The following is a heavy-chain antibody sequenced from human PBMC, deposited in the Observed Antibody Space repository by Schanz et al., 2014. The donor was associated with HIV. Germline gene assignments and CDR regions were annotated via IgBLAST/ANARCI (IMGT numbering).Heavy chain of an antibody. J-gene: IGHJ4*02. Sequence: QVQLVQSGAEVKKPGASVTVSCKASAYSFSGYSIHWVRQAPGQGLEWMGWINSDNGTNYAQEFQGRVTMARDTSIGTAYMELRSLRADDTAVYFCASSRLLWFGELFDNWGQGTLVTVSS. CDR1: AYSFSGYS. V-gene: IGHV1-2*02. D-gene: IGHD3-10*01. CDR2: INSDNGT. CDR3: ASSRLLWFGELFDN.